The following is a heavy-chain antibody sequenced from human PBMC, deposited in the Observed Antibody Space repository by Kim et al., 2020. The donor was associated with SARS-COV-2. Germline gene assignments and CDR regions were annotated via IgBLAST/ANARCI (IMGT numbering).Heavy chain of an antibody. CDR1: GDTVGGGVYY. V-gene: IGHV4-61*08. J-gene: IGHJ4*02. CDR2: FYNSANI. D-gene: IGHD3-10*01. Sequence: SETLSLTCTVSGDTVGGGVYYWSWIRQPPGKGLEWLGYFYNSANIKYNPSLTGRLTMSVSASKDQFFLSLTSVTAADTAVYYCARNWWYFGSGDPHFDYWGQGTLVTVSS. CDR3: ARNWWYFGSGDPHFDY.